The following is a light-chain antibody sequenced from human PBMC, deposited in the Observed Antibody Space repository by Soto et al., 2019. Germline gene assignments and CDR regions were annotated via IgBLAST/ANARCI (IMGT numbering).Light chain of an antibody. CDR2: GAS. Sequence: DIVLTQSPGTLSLSPGERATLSCRASQSVSSSYLAWYQQKPGQAPRLLIYGASSRATGIPDRFSGSGSGTDFTLTISRLEPEDFAVYYWQQYVRSPMYSFGQGTKLEI. J-gene: IGKJ2*03. V-gene: IGKV3-20*01. CDR3: QQYVRSPMYS. CDR1: QSVSSSY.